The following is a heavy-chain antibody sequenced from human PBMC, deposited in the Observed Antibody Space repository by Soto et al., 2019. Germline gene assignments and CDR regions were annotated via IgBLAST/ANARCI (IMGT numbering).Heavy chain of an antibody. V-gene: IGHV3-30-3*01. Sequence: GGSLRLSCAASGFTFSSYAMHWVRQAPGKGLEWVAVISYDGSNKYYADSVKGRFTISRDNSKNTLYLQMNSLRAEDTAVYYCAKDHDSSGYYYGLVGAFDIWGQGTMVTVSS. J-gene: IGHJ3*02. D-gene: IGHD3-22*01. CDR3: AKDHDSSGYYYGLVGAFDI. CDR2: ISYDGSNK. CDR1: GFTFSSYA.